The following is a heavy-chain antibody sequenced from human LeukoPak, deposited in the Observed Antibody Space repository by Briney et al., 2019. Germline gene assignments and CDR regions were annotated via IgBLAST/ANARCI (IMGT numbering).Heavy chain of an antibody. CDR1: GFTFSNYD. D-gene: IGHD4-17*01. J-gene: IGHJ4*02. CDR3: AKDNGDYDFDY. Sequence: GGSLRLSCAASGFTFSNYDMNWVRQAPGMGLEWVSTISRSGSSTYYADSVKGRFTISRDNSKNTLYLQMNSLRAEDTAVYYCAKDNGDYDFDYWGQGTLVTVSS. CDR2: ISRSGSST. V-gene: IGHV3-23*01.